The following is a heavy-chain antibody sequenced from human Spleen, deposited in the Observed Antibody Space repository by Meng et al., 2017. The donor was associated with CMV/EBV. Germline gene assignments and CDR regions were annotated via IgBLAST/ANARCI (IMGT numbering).Heavy chain of an antibody. CDR2: ISYDGSNN. D-gene: IGHD6-13*01. V-gene: IGHV3-30*14. J-gene: IGHJ5*02. Sequence: GESLKISCAASGFTFSIYAMHWVRQAPGKGLQWVAVISYDGSNNYYADSVKGRFTISRDNSNDTLYLQMNRLRAEDTAVYYCARGAPGIAAHKGWFDPWGPGTLVTVSS. CDR1: GFTFSIYA. CDR3: ARGAPGIAAHKGWFDP.